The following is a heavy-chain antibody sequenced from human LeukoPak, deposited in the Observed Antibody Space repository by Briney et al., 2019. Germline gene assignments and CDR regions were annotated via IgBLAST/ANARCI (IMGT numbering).Heavy chain of an antibody. CDR1: GFTFSSYW. CDR2: INSDGIST. V-gene: IGHV3-74*01. Sequence: GGSLRLSCAASGFTFSSYWMHWVRQAPGKGLVWVSRINSDGISTSYADPVKGRFTISRDNTKTTLYLQMNSLRADDTAVYYCAKGGATVIDYWVQGTLVTVSS. J-gene: IGHJ4*02. CDR3: AKGGATVIDY. D-gene: IGHD4-17*01.